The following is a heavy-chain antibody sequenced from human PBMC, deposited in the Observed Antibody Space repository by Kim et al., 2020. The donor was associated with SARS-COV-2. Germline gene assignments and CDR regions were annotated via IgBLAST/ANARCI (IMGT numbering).Heavy chain of an antibody. Sequence: GGSLRLSCAASGFTVSSNYMSWVRQAPGKGLEWVSVIYSGGSTYYADSVKGRFTISRDNSKNTLYLQMNSLRAEDTAMYYCARGFRDKWLPTPFFDYWGQGTLVTVSS. V-gene: IGHV3-53*01. J-gene: IGHJ4*02. CDR3: ARGFRDKWLPTPFFDY. CDR1: GFTVSSNY. D-gene: IGHD3-22*01. CDR2: IYSGGST.